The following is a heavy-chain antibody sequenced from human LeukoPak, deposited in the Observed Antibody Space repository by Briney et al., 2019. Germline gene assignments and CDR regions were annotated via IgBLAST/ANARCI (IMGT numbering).Heavy chain of an antibody. D-gene: IGHD3-10*01. CDR1: GFTFSSFG. J-gene: IGHJ4*02. V-gene: IGHV3-30*18. CDR2: IGNDGRAK. CDR3: AKEEAWGVNAFDH. Sequence: GRSLRLSCATSGFTFSSFGVHWVRQAPAKGLEWVAVIGNDGRAKYYADSVRGRFIISRDNSENTVYLQMNSLSDEDTAVYYCAKEEAWGVNAFDHWGQGTLVTVSS.